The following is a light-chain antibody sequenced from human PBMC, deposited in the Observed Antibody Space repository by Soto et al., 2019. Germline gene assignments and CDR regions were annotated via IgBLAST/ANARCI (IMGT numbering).Light chain of an antibody. Sequence: DLQATQSSPSPSSSVGGRVTTTCRAKRNIDNSLAWYQQLPGKAPKLLIYAASTLQSGVPSRFSGSGSGTAFILTITSLQPEDVATYYCQKYNKAPWIFGQGTKVEV. CDR3: QKYNKAPWI. CDR2: AAS. V-gene: IGKV1-27*01. J-gene: IGKJ1*01. CDR1: RNIDNS.